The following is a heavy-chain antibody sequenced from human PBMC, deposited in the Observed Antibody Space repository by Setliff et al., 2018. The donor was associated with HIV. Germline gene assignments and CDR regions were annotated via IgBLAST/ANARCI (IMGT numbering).Heavy chain of an antibody. J-gene: IGHJ4*02. CDR2: TKNRANSYTT. CDR1: GFIFSDHF. V-gene: IGHV3-72*01. D-gene: IGHD1-26*01. CDR3: ARYNGGNYDY. Sequence: SLRLSCAASGFIFSDHFMDWVRQAPGKGLEWVGRTKNRANSYTTEYAASVKGRFTISRDDSQTSLYLHMNSLKTEDTAVYYCARYNGGNYDYWGQGTPVTVSS.